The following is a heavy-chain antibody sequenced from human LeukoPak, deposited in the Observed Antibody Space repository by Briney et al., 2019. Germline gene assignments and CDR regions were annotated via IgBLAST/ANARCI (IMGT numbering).Heavy chain of an antibody. CDR2: IRYDGSNG. J-gene: IGHJ3*02. V-gene: IGHV3-30*02. CDR3: AKGSYYGSSGIAFDI. Sequence: GGSLRLSCAASGFTFSSYGMHWVRQAPGKGLEWVAFIRYDGSNGYYADSVKGRFTTSRDNSKNTLYLQMNSLRAEDTAVYYCAKGSYYGSSGIAFDIWGQGTMVTVSS. CDR1: GFTFSSYG. D-gene: IGHD3-22*01.